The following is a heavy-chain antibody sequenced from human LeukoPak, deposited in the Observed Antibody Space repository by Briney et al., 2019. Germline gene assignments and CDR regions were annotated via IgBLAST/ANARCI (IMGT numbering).Heavy chain of an antibody. CDR3: ASQKRIKYCSSTSRYVFAY. V-gene: IGHV4-38-2*01. CDR1: GYSISSGYY. J-gene: IGHJ4*02. Sequence: SETLSLTCAVSGYSISSGYYWGWIRQPPGKGLEGIGSIYHSGSTYYNPSLKSRVTISVDASKNQFPLAQSSVTAADTAVYYCASQKRIKYCSSTSRYVFAYWGQGTLVTVCS. CDR2: IYHSGST. D-gene: IGHD2-2*01.